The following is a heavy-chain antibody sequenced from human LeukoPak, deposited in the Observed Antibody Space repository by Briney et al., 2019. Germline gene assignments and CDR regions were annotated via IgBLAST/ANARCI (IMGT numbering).Heavy chain of an antibody. CDR3: ARPSGYGYSYGYYFDY. CDR1: GGSISSSSYY. D-gene: IGHD5-18*01. CDR2: IYYSGST. V-gene: IGHV4-39*01. J-gene: IGHJ4*02. Sequence: SETLSLTCAVSGGSISSSSYYWGWIRQPPGKVLEWIGSIYYSGSTYYNPSLKSRVTISVDTSKNQFSLKLSSVTAADTAVYYCARPSGYGYSYGYYFDYWGQGTLVTVSS.